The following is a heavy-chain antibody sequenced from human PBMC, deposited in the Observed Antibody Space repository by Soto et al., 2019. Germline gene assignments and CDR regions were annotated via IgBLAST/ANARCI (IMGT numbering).Heavy chain of an antibody. CDR1: GGSISSSNW. D-gene: IGHD2-15*01. Sequence: PSETLSLTCAVSGGSISSSNWWSWVRQPPGKGLEWIGEIYHSGSTNYNPSLKSRVTISVDKSKNQFSLKLSSVTAADTAVYYCARTASVETYYYYGMDVWGQGTTVTVSS. V-gene: IGHV4-4*02. J-gene: IGHJ6*02. CDR3: ARTASVETYYYYGMDV. CDR2: IYHSGST.